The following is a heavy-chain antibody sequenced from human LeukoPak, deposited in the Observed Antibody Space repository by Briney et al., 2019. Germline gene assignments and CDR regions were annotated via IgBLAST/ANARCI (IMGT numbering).Heavy chain of an antibody. D-gene: IGHD1-1*01. CDR3: ARGRGTYLLSDSEY. Sequence: GGSLRLSCAASGFTFSSYWMHWVRQAPGKGLVWVSRINSDGSSTSYADSVKGRFTISRDNSKNTLYLQMNSLRVEDTAVYYCARGRGTYLLSDSEYWGQGTLVTVSS. V-gene: IGHV3-74*01. CDR1: GFTFSSYW. CDR2: INSDGSST. J-gene: IGHJ4*02.